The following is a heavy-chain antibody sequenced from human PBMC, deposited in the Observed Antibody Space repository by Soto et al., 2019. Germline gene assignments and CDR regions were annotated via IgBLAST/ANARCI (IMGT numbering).Heavy chain of an antibody. J-gene: IGHJ4*02. CDR2: IYYSGST. D-gene: IGHD4-4*01. CDR3: ARWNRDYSTSSRVFDQ. Sequence: SETLSLTCPVSGGSISSGGYYWSWFRQHPGNGLEWIGYIYYSGSTYYNPSLKSRVTISLDTSKNQFSLRLTSVTAADTAVYYCARWNRDYSTSSRVFDQWGQGSLVTVSS. CDR1: GGSISSGGYY. V-gene: IGHV4-31*03.